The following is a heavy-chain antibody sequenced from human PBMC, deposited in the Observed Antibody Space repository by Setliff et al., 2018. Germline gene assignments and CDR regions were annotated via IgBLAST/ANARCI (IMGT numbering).Heavy chain of an antibody. CDR1: GFTFSSYA. CDR3: ARTCSGSGCYAGLES. CDR2: IWYDGSYT. Sequence: PGGSLRLSCAASGFTFSSYAMHWVRQAPGKGLDWVAYIWYDGSYTYYTGSVKGRFTISRDNSKNTLYLQMNSLRPEDTAVYYCARTCSGSGCYAGLESWGQGTPVTVS. J-gene: IGHJ4*02. D-gene: IGHD2-15*01. V-gene: IGHV3-30*02.